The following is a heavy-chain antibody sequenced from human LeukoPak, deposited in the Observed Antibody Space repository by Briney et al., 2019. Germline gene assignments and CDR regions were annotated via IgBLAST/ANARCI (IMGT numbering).Heavy chain of an antibody. D-gene: IGHD3-22*01. J-gene: IGHJ5*02. CDR2: INPNTGGT. CDR3: ARGGNYYDSSGYYYTWFDP. V-gene: IGHV1-2*02. Sequence: ASVKVSCKASGYTFIDYYMYWVRQAPGQGLEWVGWINPNTGGTNYAQRFQGRVTMTRDTSISTAYMELSRLRSDDTAVYYCARGGNYYDSSGYYYTWFDPWGQGTLVTVSS. CDR1: GYTFIDYY.